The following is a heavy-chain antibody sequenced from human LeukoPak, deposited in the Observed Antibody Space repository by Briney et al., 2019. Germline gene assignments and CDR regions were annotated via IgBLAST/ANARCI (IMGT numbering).Heavy chain of an antibody. Sequence: GGSLRLSCAASGFTFSNAWMSWVRQAPGKGLEWVGRIKSKTDGGTTDYAAPVKGRFTISRDDSKNTLYLQMNSLKTEDTAVYYCTTETNRNYYDSSGYCDYWGQGTLVIVSS. CDR3: TTETNRNYYDSSGYCDY. V-gene: IGHV3-15*01. CDR1: GFTFSNAW. D-gene: IGHD3-22*01. CDR2: IKSKTDGGTT. J-gene: IGHJ4*02.